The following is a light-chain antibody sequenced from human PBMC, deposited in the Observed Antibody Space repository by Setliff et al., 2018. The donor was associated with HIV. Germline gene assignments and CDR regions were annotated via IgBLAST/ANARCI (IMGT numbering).Light chain of an antibody. J-gene: IGLJ1*01. Sequence: QSALAQPASVSGSPGQSITISCSGTNNDVGGYNYVSWYQQHPGKAPKLIIYEVSNRPSGVSNRFSGSKSGNTASLTISGLQAEDEADYYCSSYTSIYTYVFGTGTKVTVL. CDR1: NNDVGGYNY. CDR2: EVS. V-gene: IGLV2-14*01. CDR3: SSYTSIYTYV.